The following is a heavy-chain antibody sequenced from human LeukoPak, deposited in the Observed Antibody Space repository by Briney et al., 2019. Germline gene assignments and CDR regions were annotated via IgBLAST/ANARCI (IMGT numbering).Heavy chain of an antibody. J-gene: IGHJ4*02. Sequence: SGPAQVKPTQTLTLTCTFSGFSLSTSGMCVSWIRQPPGKALEWLARIDWDDDKYYSTSLKTRLTISRDTSKNQVVLTMTNMDPVDTATYYCARMRRYYDSSGYPDYWGQGTLVTVSS. CDR2: IDWDDDK. V-gene: IGHV2-70*11. CDR3: ARMRRYYDSSGYPDY. CDR1: GFSLSTSGMC. D-gene: IGHD3-22*01.